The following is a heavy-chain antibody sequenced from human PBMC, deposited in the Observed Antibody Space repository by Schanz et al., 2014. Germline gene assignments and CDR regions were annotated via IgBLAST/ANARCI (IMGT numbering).Heavy chain of an antibody. CDR3: ARGRVVPAAPEFDY. V-gene: IGHV4-34*01. J-gene: IGHJ4*02. CDR1: GGSFSAYY. D-gene: IGHD2-2*01. Sequence: PLHQWGAGLLKPSETLSLTCAVSGGSFSAYYWSWIRQPPGKGLEWIGEISYTGGANNPSLQGRVTISGDTSKKEVPLPLRSVTAADTAVYYCARGRVVPAAPEFDYWGQGILVTVSS. CDR2: ISYTGGA.